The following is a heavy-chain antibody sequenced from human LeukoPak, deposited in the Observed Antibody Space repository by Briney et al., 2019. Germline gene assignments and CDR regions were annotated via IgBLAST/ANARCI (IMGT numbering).Heavy chain of an antibody. J-gene: IGHJ4*02. CDR3: ARDRGSYFDY. Sequence: ASVKVSGKAAGYTFTSYDMHWWRQSPGQGLEWMGIINPSGGSTSYAQKFQGRVTMTRDMSTRTVYMELSSLRSEDTAVYYCARDRGSYFDYWGQGTLVTVSS. CDR2: INPSGGST. V-gene: IGHV1-46*01. D-gene: IGHD6-19*01. CDR1: GYTFTSYD.